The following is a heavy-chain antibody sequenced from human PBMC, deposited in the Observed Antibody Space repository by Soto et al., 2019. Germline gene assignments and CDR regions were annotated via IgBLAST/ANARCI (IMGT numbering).Heavy chain of an antibody. CDR1: GGSISSGGYY. J-gene: IGHJ4*02. D-gene: IGHD2-2*01. CDR3: ARGLTGGVFVVVPAVTFDY. V-gene: IGHV4-31*03. Sequence: SETLSLTCTVSGGSISSGGYYWSWIRQHPGKGLEWIGYIYYSGSTYYNPSLKSRVTISVDTSKNQFSLKLSSVTAADTAVYYCARGLTGGVFVVVPAVTFDYWGQGTLVTVSS. CDR2: IYYSGST.